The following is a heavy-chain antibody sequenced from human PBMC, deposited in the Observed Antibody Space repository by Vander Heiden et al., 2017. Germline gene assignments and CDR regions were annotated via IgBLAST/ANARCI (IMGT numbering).Heavy chain of an antibody. Sequence: VELMVSVGVVVWLWKPLRPSCAVSVLTLKTYGMHWVRQAPGKGLEWVAFISYEGSNEFYADAVRGRFAISRDISKNTLFLQMNNLRVDDTATYYCAKGQYSSTTGWLDPWGQGTLVTVSS. CDR1: VLTLKTYG. J-gene: IGHJ5*02. V-gene: IGHV3-30*18. CDR3: AKGQYSSTTGWLDP. D-gene: IGHD6-13*01. CDR2: ISYEGSNE.